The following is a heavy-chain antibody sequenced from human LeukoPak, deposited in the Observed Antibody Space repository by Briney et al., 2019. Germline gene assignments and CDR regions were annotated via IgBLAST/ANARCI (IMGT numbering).Heavy chain of an antibody. CDR3: ATGKRQQLDFDY. D-gene: IGHD6-13*01. CDR1: GGSISSYY. V-gene: IGHV4-59*01. Sequence: SETLSLTCTVSGGSISSYYWSWLRQPPGKGLEWIGYIYYSGSTNYNPSLKSRVTISVDTSKNQFSLKLSSVTAADTAVYYCATGKRQQLDFDYWGQGTLVTVSS. CDR2: IYYSGST. J-gene: IGHJ4*02.